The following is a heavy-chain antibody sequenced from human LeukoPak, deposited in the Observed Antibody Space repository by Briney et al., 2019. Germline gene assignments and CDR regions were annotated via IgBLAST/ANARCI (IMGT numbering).Heavy chain of an antibody. J-gene: IGHJ3*02. CDR1: GYTFTSYY. D-gene: IGHD3-9*01. Sequence: ASVKVSCKASGYTFTSYYMHWVRQAPGQGLEWMGIINPSGGSTSYAQKFQGRVTMTRDTSTSTVYMELSSLRSEDTAVYYCARPRGLRYFDWSSMNHDAFDIWGQGTMVTASS. CDR2: INPSGGST. CDR3: ARPRGLRYFDWSSMNHDAFDI. V-gene: IGHV1-46*03.